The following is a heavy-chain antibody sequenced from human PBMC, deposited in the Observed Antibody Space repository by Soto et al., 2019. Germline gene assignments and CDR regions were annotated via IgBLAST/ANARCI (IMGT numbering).Heavy chain of an antibody. CDR2: IIPIFGTP. V-gene: IGHV1-69*01. CDR3: ARGGRVCNNIKCRYYGMDV. Sequence: QVQLVQSGAEVKKPGSSVKVSCKASGGSFNTYAISWVRRAPGQGLEWMGGIIPIFGTPIYTQKFQERVTITADEPTSTVYMEVTGLKSEDTAVYYCARGGRVCNNIKCRYYGMDVWGQGTTVTVSS. J-gene: IGHJ6*02. CDR1: GGSFNTYA. D-gene: IGHD1-20*01.